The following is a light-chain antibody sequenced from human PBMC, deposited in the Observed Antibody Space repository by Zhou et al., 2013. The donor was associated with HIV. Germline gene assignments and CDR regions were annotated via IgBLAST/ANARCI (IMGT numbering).Light chain of an antibody. Sequence: EIVLTQSPGTLSLSPGERATLSCRASQSLSSTYLAWYQQKPGQAPRLLIYGASSRATGIPDRFSGSGSGTDFTLTISRLEPEDFAVYYCQQYGDSPNTFGQGTKLEIK. CDR1: QSLSSTY. CDR2: GAS. V-gene: IGKV3-20*01. CDR3: QQYGDSPNT. J-gene: IGKJ2*01.